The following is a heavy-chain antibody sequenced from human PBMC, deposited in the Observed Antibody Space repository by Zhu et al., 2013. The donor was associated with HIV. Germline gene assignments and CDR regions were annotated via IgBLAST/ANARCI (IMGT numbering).Heavy chain of an antibody. CDR2: LSPSGDST. D-gene: IGHD6-13*01. J-gene: IGHJ3*02. CDR1: GYSLSTDY. V-gene: IGHV1-46*01. CDR3: ARDNSNWSFDI. Sequence: QVQLVQSGAEMKQPGASVKVSCKASGYSLSTDYMHWVRQAPGQGLEWMGRLSPSGDSTIYAQKFQDRLTMIRDTSTTTDYMELNSLRSEDTAVYYCARDNSNWSFDIWGQGQWSPSLQ.